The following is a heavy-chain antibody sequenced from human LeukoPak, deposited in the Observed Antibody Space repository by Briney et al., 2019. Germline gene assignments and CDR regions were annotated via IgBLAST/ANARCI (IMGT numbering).Heavy chain of an antibody. CDR2: IYYSGST. CDR1: GGSISSYY. CDR3: ARVFLIAAAGTVWFDP. V-gene: IGHV4-59*01. J-gene: IGHJ5*02. Sequence: SETLSLTCTVSGGSISSYYWSWIRQPPGKGLEWTGYIYYSGSTNYNPSLKSRVTISVDTSKNQFSLKLSSVTAADTAVYYCARVFLIAAAGTVWFDPWGQGTLVTVSS. D-gene: IGHD6-13*01.